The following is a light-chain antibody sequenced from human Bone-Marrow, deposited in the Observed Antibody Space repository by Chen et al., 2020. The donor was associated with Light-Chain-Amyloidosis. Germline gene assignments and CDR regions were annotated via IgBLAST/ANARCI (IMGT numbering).Light chain of an antibody. Sequence: SVSVSPGQTASITCSGDKLGDKYACWYQQKPGQSPVLVIYQDSKRPSGIPERFSGSNSGNTATLTISGTQAMDEADYYCQAWDSSTVVVFGGGTKLTVL. CDR2: QDS. V-gene: IGLV3-1*01. CDR1: KLGDKY. J-gene: IGLJ2*01. CDR3: QAWDSSTVVV.